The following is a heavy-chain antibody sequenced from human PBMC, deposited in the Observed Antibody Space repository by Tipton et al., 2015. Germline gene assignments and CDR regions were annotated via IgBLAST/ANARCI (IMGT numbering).Heavy chain of an antibody. D-gene: IGHD3-16*01. CDR3: ARGGRHLPTYGLDV. Sequence: TLSLTCTVSGGSVSSGSYYWSWIRQPPGKGLEWIGYIFYTGSTNYSPSLKGRVTMSVHTSKNQFSLRLNSVTAADTAVYYCARGGRHLPTYGLDVWGQGTTVTVSS. J-gene: IGHJ6*02. CDR1: GGSVSSGSYY. CDR2: IFYTGST. V-gene: IGHV4-61*01.